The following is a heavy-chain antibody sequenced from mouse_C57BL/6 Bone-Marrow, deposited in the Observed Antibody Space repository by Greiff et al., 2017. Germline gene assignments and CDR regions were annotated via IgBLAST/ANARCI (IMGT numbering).Heavy chain of an antibody. CDR1: GFNIKDYY. J-gene: IGHJ4*01. CDR3: TTIGDSSPYYAMDY. D-gene: IGHD3-3*01. V-gene: IGHV14-1*01. CDR2: IDPEDGDT. Sequence: VQLQQSGAELVRPGASVKLSCTASGFNIKDYYMHWVKQRPEQGLEWIGRIDPEDGDTEYAPKFQGKATMTADTSSNTAYLQRSSLTSEDTAVYYCTTIGDSSPYYAMDYWGQGTSVTVSS.